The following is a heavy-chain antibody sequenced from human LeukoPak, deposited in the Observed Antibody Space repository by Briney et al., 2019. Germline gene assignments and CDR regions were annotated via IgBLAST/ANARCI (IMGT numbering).Heavy chain of an antibody. CDR1: GYDFTTYW. CDR2: IYPGDSDT. Sequence: GESLKISCKGSGYDFTTYWIGWVRQMPGQGLEWMGIIYPGDSDTRNSPSFQGQVTISADKSISTVYLQWSSLKASGTAMYYCARDGPVPATADAFDIWGQGTMVTVSS. D-gene: IGHD2-2*01. J-gene: IGHJ3*02. CDR3: ARDGPVPATADAFDI. V-gene: IGHV5-51*01.